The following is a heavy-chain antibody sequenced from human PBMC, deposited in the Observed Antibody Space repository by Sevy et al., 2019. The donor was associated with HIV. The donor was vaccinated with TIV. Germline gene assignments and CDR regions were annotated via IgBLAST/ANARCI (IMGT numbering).Heavy chain of an antibody. J-gene: IGHJ3*02. CDR2: INEDRSEK. CDR1: GFTFSYYW. Sequence: GGSLRLSCAVSGFTFSYYWMSWVRQAPGKGLEWVANINEDRSEKYYVGSVKGRFTISRDNARNSLYLEMNNLRTEDTAVYYCASSVNSGWSGAFDIWGQGTMVTVSS. CDR3: ASSVNSGWSGAFDI. V-gene: IGHV3-7*01. D-gene: IGHD6-19*01.